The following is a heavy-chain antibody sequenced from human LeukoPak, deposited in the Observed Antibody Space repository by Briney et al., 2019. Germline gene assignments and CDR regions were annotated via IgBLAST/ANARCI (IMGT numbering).Heavy chain of an antibody. CDR3: ARYYYDSSGLFDY. CDR2: IWYDGSNK. Sequence: GGSLRLSCAASGFTFSSYGMHWVRQAPGKGLEWVAVIWYDGSNKYYADSVKGRFTISRGNAKNSLYLQMNSLRAEDTAVYYCARYYYDSSGLFDYWGQGTLVTVSS. D-gene: IGHD3-22*01. CDR1: GFTFSSYG. V-gene: IGHV3-33*01. J-gene: IGHJ4*02.